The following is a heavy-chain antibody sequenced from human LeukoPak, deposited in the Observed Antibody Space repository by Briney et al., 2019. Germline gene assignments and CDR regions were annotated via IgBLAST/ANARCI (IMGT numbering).Heavy chain of an antibody. V-gene: IGHV3-23*01. D-gene: IGHD2-2*01. J-gene: IGHJ4*02. Sequence: GGSLRLSCAASGFTVSSNYMSWVRQAPGKGLEWVSAISGSGGSTYYADSVKGRFTISRDNSKNTLYLQMNSLRAEDTAVYYCAKDPGRAYCSSTSCYPYYFDYWGQGTLVTVSS. CDR1: GFTVSSNY. CDR3: AKDPGRAYCSSTSCYPYYFDY. CDR2: ISGSGGST.